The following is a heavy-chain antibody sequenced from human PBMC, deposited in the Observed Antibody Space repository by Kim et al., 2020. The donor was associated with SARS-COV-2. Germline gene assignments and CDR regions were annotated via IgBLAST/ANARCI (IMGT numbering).Heavy chain of an antibody. J-gene: IGHJ6*02. CDR3: AILEGLGSGYDYRGRYYYYGMDV. D-gene: IGHD5-12*01. V-gene: IGHV3-72*01. CDR1: GFTFSDHY. CDR2: TRNKANSYTT. Sequence: GGSLRLSCAASGFTFSDHYMDWVRQAPGKGLEWVGRTRNKANSYTTEYAASVKGRFTISRDDSKNSLYLQMNSLKTEDTAVYYCAILEGLGSGYDYRGRYYYYGMDVWGQGTTVTVSS.